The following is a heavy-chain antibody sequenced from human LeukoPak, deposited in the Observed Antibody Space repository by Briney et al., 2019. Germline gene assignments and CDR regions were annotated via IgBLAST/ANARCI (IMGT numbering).Heavy chain of an antibody. CDR1: VFTLSNYA. Sequence: GGSLRLSCAASVFTLSNYAMTWVRQAPGKGLEWVSTISYTGGSTYYAESVKGRFTISRDNSKNILSLQMNSLRAEDTAVYYCAKGGSGSYLYYFDLWGKGTLVTVSS. CDR2: ISYTGGST. J-gene: IGHJ4*02. CDR3: AKGGSGSYLYYFDL. V-gene: IGHV3-23*01. D-gene: IGHD3-10*01.